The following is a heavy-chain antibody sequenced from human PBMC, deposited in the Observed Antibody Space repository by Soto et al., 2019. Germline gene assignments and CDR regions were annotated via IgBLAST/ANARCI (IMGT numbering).Heavy chain of an antibody. Sequence: GGSLRLSCAASGFSFSSYGMHWVRQAPGKGLEWVAVISHDGSYKYHGDSVKGRFTISRDNSKNTLSLQMNSLRTEDTAVYYCAKRAVSGSSYGIDYWGQGPLVTVSS. D-gene: IGHD1-26*01. CDR2: ISHDGSYK. V-gene: IGHV3-30*18. J-gene: IGHJ4*02. CDR3: AKRAVSGSSYGIDY. CDR1: GFSFSSYG.